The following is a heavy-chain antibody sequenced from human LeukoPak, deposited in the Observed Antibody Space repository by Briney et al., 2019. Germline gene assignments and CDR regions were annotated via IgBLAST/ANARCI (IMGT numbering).Heavy chain of an antibody. CDR2: INHSGST. CDR1: GGSFSGYY. V-gene: IGHV4-34*01. CDR3: ARGAPAVATIDY. Sequence: SETLSLTCAVYGGSFSGYYWSWIRQPPGKGLEWIGEINHSGSTNYNPSLKSRVTISVDTSKNQFSLKLSSVTAADTAVYYCARGAPAVATIDYWGQGTLVTVSS. J-gene: IGHJ4*02. D-gene: IGHD5-12*01.